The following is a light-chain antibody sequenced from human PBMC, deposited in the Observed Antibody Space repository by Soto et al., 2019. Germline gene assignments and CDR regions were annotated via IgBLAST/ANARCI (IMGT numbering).Light chain of an antibody. CDR2: SND. CDR3: AAWEDSLNGRV. CDR1: SSNIGSNY. V-gene: IGLV1-44*01. J-gene: IGLJ2*01. Sequence: QSVLTQPPSLSGTPGQRVTISCSGSSSNIGSNYVYWYQQLPGTAPKLLIYSNDQRPSGVPDRFSGSKSGTSASLAISGLQSEDEADYYCAAWEDSLNGRVFGGGTKLTVL.